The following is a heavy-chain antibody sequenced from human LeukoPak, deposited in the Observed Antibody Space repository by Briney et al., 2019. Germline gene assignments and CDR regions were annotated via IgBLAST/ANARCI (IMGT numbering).Heavy chain of an antibody. Sequence: ASVKVSCKASGYTFTSYGISWVRQAPGQGLEWMGWISAYNGNTNYAQKLQGRVTITRDTSASTAYMELSSLRSEDTAVYYCARSIFDWYLNWFDPWGQGTLVTVSS. V-gene: IGHV1-18*01. D-gene: IGHD3-9*01. CDR2: ISAYNGNT. J-gene: IGHJ5*02. CDR3: ARSIFDWYLNWFDP. CDR1: GYTFTSYG.